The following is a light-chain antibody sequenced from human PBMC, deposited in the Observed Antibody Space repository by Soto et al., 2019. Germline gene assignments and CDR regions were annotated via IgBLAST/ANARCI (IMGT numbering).Light chain of an antibody. J-gene: IGLJ2*01. V-gene: IGLV1-40*01. CDR2: GNS. CDR3: QSYDSSLSGVV. CDR1: SSNIGAGYD. Sequence: QSALTQPPSVSGAPGQRVTISCTGSSSNIGAGYDVHWYQQLPGTAPKLLIYGNSNRPSGVPDRFSGSKSGTSASLAITGLQAEDEADYYCQSYDSSLSGVVFGGGTKVPS.